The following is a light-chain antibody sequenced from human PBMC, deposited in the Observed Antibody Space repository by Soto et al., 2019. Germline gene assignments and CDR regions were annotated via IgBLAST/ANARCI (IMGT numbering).Light chain of an antibody. V-gene: IGKV1-5*03. CDR2: EAS. Sequence: DIQMTQSPSTLSAYVGDRVTITCRASQSIGRWLAWYQQKPGKAPKLLIYEASSLESGVSSRFRGSGSGTEFTLTITSLQPDAFATYYCQQYESYRTFGPGTKVEIK. CDR1: QSIGRW. J-gene: IGKJ1*01. CDR3: QQYESYRT.